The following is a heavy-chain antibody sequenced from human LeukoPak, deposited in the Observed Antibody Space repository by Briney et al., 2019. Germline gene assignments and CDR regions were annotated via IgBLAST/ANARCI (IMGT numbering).Heavy chain of an antibody. D-gene: IGHD6-19*01. CDR2: INPNSGAT. CDR1: GYTFTDFSDYY. Sequence: ASVKVSCRAAGYTFTDFSDYYIHWVRQAPGQDLEWMGWINPNSGATYYAHKFQGRVTMTRDTSINTAYMELSRLTSDDTVVYFCVRVSTGWYFDYWGQGTLVSVSS. CDR3: VRVSTGWYFDY. V-gene: IGHV1-2*02. J-gene: IGHJ4*02.